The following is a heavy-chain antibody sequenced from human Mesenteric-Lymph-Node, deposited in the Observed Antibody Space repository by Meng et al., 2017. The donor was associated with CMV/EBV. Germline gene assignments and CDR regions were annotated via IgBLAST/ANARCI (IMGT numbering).Heavy chain of an antibody. J-gene: IGHJ4*02. Sequence: SETLSLTCAIYNGSFSGFYWNWIRQTPGKGLEWIGEIHHGGTTNYNPSLKSRVTISVDTSKNQFSLKVNSVTAADTAVYYCARGALRYFGSWGQGTLVTVSS. CDR1: NGSFSGFY. D-gene: IGHD3-9*01. CDR2: IHHGGTT. CDR3: ARGALRYFGS. V-gene: IGHV4-34*01.